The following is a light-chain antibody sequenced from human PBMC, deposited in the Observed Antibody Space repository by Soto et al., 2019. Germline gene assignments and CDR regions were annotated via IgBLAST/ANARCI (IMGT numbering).Light chain of an antibody. CDR3: CSYAGSYRV. V-gene: IGLV2-11*01. Sequence: QSVLTQPRSVSGSPGQSGTISCTGTSSDVGGYNYVSWYQQHPGKATKLMIYDVSKRPSGVPDRFSGSKSGNTASLTISGLQAEDEADYYCCSYAGSYRVFGTGSKLTVL. J-gene: IGLJ1*01. CDR2: DVS. CDR1: SSDVGGYNY.